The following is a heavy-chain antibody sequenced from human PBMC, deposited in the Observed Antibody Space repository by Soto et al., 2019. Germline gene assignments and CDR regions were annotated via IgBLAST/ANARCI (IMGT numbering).Heavy chain of an antibody. J-gene: IGHJ4*02. CDR2: INHSGST. CDR3: ARIGNEYYSDSSGSTLFDY. Sequence: AETLSLTCAVYGGSFSGYYWSWIRQPPGKGLEWIGEINHSGSTNYNPSLKSRVTISVDTSKNQFSLKLSSVTAADTAVYYCARIGNEYYSDSSGSTLFDYWGQGTLVTVSS. CDR1: GGSFSGYY. V-gene: IGHV4-34*01. D-gene: IGHD3-22*01.